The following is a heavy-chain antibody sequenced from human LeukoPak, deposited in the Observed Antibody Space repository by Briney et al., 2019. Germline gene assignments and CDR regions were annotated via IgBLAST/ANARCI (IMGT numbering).Heavy chain of an antibody. CDR3: ARVNGLLRNRNWFDP. Sequence: PSQTLSLTCTVSGGSISSSSYYWGWIRQPPGKGLEWIGSIYYSGSTYYNPSLKSRVTISVDTSKNQFSLKLSSVTAADTAVYYCARVNGLLRNRNWFDPWGQGTLVTVSS. CDR1: GGSISSSSYY. D-gene: IGHD2-15*01. J-gene: IGHJ5*02. V-gene: IGHV4-39*01. CDR2: IYYSGST.